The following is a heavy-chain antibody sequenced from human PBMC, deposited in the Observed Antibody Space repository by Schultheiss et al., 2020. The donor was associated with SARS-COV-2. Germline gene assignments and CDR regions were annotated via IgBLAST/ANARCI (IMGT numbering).Heavy chain of an antibody. CDR1: GFTFSSYA. Sequence: GGSLRLSCAASGFTFSSYAMHWVRQAPGKGLEWVAVISYDGSNKYYADSVKGRFTISRDNSKNTLYLQMNSLRAEDTAVYYCARGSLTDYGDYEGAFDIWGQGTMVTVSS. J-gene: IGHJ3*02. CDR2: ISYDGSNK. V-gene: IGHV3-30-3*01. D-gene: IGHD4-17*01. CDR3: ARGSLTDYGDYEGAFDI.